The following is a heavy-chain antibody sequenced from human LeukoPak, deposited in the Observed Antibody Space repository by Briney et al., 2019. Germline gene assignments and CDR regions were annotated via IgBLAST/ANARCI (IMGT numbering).Heavy chain of an antibody. CDR2: IIPILGIA. J-gene: IGHJ3*02. D-gene: IGHD3-16*02. CDR1: GGTFSSYA. V-gene: IGHV1-69*04. Sequence: ASVKVSCKASGGTFSSYAISWVRQAPGQGLEWMGRIIPILGIANYAQKFQGRVTITADKSTSTAYMELSSLRSEDTAVYYCATAPIFHYGYVWGSYPGRPSHAFDIWGQGTMVTVSS. CDR3: ATAPIFHYGYVWGSYPGRPSHAFDI.